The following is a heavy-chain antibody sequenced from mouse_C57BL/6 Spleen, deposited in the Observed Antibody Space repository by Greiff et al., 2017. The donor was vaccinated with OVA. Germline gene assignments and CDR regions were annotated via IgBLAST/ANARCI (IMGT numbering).Heavy chain of an antibody. CDR3: ARDPYYDLYAMDY. D-gene: IGHD2-4*01. CDR2: ISSGSSTI. CDR1: GFTFSDYG. J-gene: IGHJ4*01. V-gene: IGHV5-17*01. Sequence: EVQRVESGGGLVKPGGSLKLSCAASGFTFSDYGMHWVRQAPEKGLEWVAYISSGSSTIYYADTVKGRFTISRDNAKNTLFLQMTSLRSEDTAMYYCARDPYYDLYAMDYWGQGTSVTVSS.